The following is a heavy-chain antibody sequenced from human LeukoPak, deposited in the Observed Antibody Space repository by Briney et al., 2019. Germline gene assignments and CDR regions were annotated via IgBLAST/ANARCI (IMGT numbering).Heavy chain of an antibody. D-gene: IGHD3-10*01. J-gene: IGHJ5*02. V-gene: IGHV1-46*01. CDR1: GYTFTSYG. Sequence: ASVKVSCKASGYTFTSYGISWVRQAPGQGLEWVGIINPTDGSAGFAQKFQGRVTMTRDMSTSTVYMEVRSLRSEDTAVYYCARGHGSGYTNWFDPWGQGTLVTVSS. CDR2: INPTDGSA. CDR3: ARGHGSGYTNWFDP.